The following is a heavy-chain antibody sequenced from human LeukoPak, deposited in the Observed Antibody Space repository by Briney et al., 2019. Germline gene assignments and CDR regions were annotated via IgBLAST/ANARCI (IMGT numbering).Heavy chain of an antibody. V-gene: IGHV1-69*06. D-gene: IGHD3-22*01. CDR1: GGTFSSYA. CDR3: ARLYYYDSSGYSLYYFDY. J-gene: IGHJ4*02. CDR2: IIPIFGTA. Sequence: ASVKVSCKASGGTFSSYAISWVRQAPGQGLEWMGGIIPIFGTANYAQKFQGRVTITADKSTSTAYMELSSLRSEDTAVYYCARLYYYDSSGYSLYYFDYWGQGTLVTVSS.